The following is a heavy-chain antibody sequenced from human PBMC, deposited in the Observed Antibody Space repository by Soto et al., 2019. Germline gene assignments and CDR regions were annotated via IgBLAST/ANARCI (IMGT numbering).Heavy chain of an antibody. V-gene: IGHV1-18*01. CDR3: ARGVVVVPAAMSKAKYYYFGMDV. D-gene: IGHD2-2*01. Sequence: ASVKVSCKASGYTFTSYGISWVRQAPGQGLEWMGWISAYNGNTNYAQKLQGRVTMTTDTSTSTAYMELRSLRSDDTAVYYCARGVVVVPAAMSKAKYYYFGMDVWAKGTTLTVS. CDR1: GYTFTSYG. J-gene: IGHJ6*04. CDR2: ISAYNGNT.